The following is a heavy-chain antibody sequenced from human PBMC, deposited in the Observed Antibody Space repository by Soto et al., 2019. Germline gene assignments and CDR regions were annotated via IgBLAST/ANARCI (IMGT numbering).Heavy chain of an antibody. D-gene: IGHD2-21*02. Sequence: SETLSLTCSVSGGSISSSSYFWGWIRQPPGKGLEWIGSIYYSGSTYYNPSLKSRVTVSVDTSKNQFSLKLSSVTAADTAVYYYAKHPSDFWFDPSGQGTLVTVSS. CDR1: GGSISSSSYF. CDR3: AKHPSDFWFDP. V-gene: IGHV4-39*01. CDR2: IYYSGST. J-gene: IGHJ5*02.